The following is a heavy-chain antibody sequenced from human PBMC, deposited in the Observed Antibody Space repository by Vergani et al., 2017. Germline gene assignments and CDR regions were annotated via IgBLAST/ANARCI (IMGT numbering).Heavy chain of an antibody. CDR2: INPSGST. V-gene: IGHV4-34*01. D-gene: IGHD6-19*01. J-gene: IGHJ6*02. CDR1: GGSFSGYY. CDR3: ARGASMGYSSGWYSGYYYYYGMDV. Sequence: QVQLQQWGAGLLKPSETLSLTCAVYGGSFSGYYWSWIRQPPGKGLEWIGEINPSGSTNYNPSLKSRVTISVDTSKNQFSLKLSSVTAADTAVYYCARGASMGYSSGWYSGYYYYYGMDVWGQGTTVTVSS.